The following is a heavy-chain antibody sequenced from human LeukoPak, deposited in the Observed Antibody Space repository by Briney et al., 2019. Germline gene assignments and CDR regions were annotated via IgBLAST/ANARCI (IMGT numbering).Heavy chain of an antibody. J-gene: IGHJ5*02. Sequence: PSETLSLTCTVSGGSISSYYWSWIRQPAGKGLEWIGRIYTSGGTNYNPSLKSRVTMSVDTSKNQFSLKLSSVTAADTAVYYCARDPSYGSGRNWFDPWGQGTLVTVSS. D-gene: IGHD3-10*01. V-gene: IGHV4-4*07. CDR2: IYTSGGT. CDR1: GGSISSYY. CDR3: ARDPSYGSGRNWFDP.